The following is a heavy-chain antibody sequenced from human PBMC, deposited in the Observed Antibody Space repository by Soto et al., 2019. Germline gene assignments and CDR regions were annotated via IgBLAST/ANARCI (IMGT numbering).Heavy chain of an antibody. Sequence: EVQLLESGGGLVQPGGSLRLSCAASGFTFSSYAMSWVRQAPGKGLEWVSSVSGSSGSKSYADSVKGRFTISRDNSKSTVYLKTNSLRAEDTAVYFCAKDWCSGTKCYCLENWGQGTLVTVSS. J-gene: IGHJ4*02. CDR2: VSGSSGSK. CDR3: AKDWCSGTKCYCLEN. V-gene: IGHV3-23*01. CDR1: GFTFSSYA. D-gene: IGHD1-7*01.